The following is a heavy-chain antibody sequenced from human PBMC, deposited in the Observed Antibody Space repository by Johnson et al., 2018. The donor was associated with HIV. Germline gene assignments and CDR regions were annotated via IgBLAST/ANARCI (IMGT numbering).Heavy chain of an antibody. CDR2: IGAAGDT. CDR1: GFTVSSNY. CDR3: ARDYYDSSEVTDGFDI. Sequence: VQLVESGGGVVQPGGSLRLSCAASGFTVSSNYMSWVRQAPGKGLEWVSAIGAAGDTYYADSVTGRFPISRDNAKNSLYLQMNSLRAEDTCMYYCARDYYDSSEVTDGFDIWGQGTMVTVSS. V-gene: IGHV3-53*01. D-gene: IGHD3-22*01. J-gene: IGHJ3*02.